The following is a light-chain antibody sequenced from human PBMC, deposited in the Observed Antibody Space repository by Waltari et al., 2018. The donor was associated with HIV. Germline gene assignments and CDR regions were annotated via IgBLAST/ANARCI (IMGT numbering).Light chain of an antibody. CDR2: GNI. CDR1: SSNIGANYD. J-gene: IGLJ3*02. V-gene: IGLV1-40*01. Sequence: QSVLTQPPSVSGAPGQTVTISCTGSSSNIGANYDVHWSQQLPGRAPKVHVYGNIYRPPGVPDRFSGSKSGTSASLAITGLQADDEGYYYCQSYDTRSSGFLVFGGGTKVTVL. CDR3: QSYDTRSSGFLV.